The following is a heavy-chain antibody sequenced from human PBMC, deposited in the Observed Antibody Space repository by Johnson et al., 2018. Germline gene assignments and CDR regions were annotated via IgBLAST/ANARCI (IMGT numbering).Heavy chain of an antibody. CDR1: GFTFSSYW. V-gene: IGHV3-7*01. CDR3: ASGLYGGYDAFDI. D-gene: IGHD4-23*01. CDR2: IKQDGSEK. Sequence: VQLVQSGGGLVQPGGSLRLSCAASGFTFSSYWMSWVRQAPGKGLEWVDNIKQDGSEKYYVDSVKGRFTISRDNAKNYLYLQMNGLGAEDTAVYYLASGLYGGYDAFDIWGQGTMVTVSS. J-gene: IGHJ3*02.